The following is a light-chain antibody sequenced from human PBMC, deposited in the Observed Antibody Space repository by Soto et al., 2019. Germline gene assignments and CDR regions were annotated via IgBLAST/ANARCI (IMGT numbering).Light chain of an antibody. Sequence: EIVLTQSPGTLYLSPGERATLSCRASQTITTLAWYQRKPGQAPRLLIYRVSSRANGVPDRFSGSGSGTDYTLTISRLEPEDFAVYDCQQYGNLPLTFGGGTKVEIK. CDR1: QTITT. CDR2: RVS. J-gene: IGKJ4*01. V-gene: IGKV3-20*01. CDR3: QQYGNLPLT.